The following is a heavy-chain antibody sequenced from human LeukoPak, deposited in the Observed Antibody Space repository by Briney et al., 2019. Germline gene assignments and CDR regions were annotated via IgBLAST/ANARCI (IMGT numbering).Heavy chain of an antibody. CDR2: IYYSGST. J-gene: IGHJ5*02. CDR1: GGSISSYY. CDR3: AREARYYYDSSGYYEA. D-gene: IGHD3-22*01. V-gene: IGHV4-59*01. Sequence: PSETLSLTCTVSGGSISSYYWSWIRQPPGKGLEWIGYIYYSGSTNYNPSLKSRGTISVDTSKNQFSLKLSSVTAADTAVYYCAREARYYYDSSGYYEAWGQGTLVTVSS.